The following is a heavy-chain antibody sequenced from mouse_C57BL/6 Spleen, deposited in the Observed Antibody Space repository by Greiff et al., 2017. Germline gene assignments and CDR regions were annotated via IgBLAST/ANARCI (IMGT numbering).Heavy chain of an antibody. V-gene: IGHV1-76*01. D-gene: IGHD1-1*01. J-gene: IGHJ2*01. CDR1: GYTFTDYY. CDR3: AREGLITTDYYFDY. Sequence: VQLQQSGAELVRPGASVKLSCKASGYTFTDYYINWVKQRPGQGLEWIARIYPGSGNTYYNEKFKGKATLTAEKSSSTAYMQLSSLTSEDSAVYFCAREGLITTDYYFDYWGQGTTLTVSS. CDR2: IYPGSGNT.